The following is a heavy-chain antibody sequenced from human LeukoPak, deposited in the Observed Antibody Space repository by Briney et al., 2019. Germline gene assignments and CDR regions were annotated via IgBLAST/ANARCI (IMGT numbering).Heavy chain of an antibody. CDR2: IASDGSHT. J-gene: IGHJ4*02. D-gene: IGHD4-11*01. V-gene: IGHV3-30-3*01. Sequence: GGSLRLSCAASGFTFSTYFMHWVRQAPGKGLEWVADIASDGSHTFYVESVKGRFTISRDNSKNTLYLQMNSPRAEVTAVYYCARGYGNYGYWGQGTLVTVSS. CDR3: ARGYGNYGY. CDR1: GFTFSTYF.